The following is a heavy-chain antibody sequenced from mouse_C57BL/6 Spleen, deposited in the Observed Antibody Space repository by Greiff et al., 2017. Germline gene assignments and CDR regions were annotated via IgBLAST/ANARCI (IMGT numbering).Heavy chain of an antibody. CDR3: AGGDPLDY. J-gene: IGHJ2*01. CDR1: GYAFSSSW. Sequence: QVQLQQSGPELVKPGASVKISCKASGYAFSSSWMNWVKQRPGKGLEWIGRIYPGDGDTNYNGKFKGKATLTADKSSSTAYMQLSSLTSEDSAVYFCAGGDPLDYWGQGTTLTVSS. CDR2: IYPGDGDT. V-gene: IGHV1-82*01.